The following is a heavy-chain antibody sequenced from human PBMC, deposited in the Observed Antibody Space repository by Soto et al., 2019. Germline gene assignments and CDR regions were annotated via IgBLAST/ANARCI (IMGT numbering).Heavy chain of an antibody. CDR2: INAGNGNT. J-gene: IGHJ4*02. D-gene: IGHD3-16*01. CDR1: GYTFTSYA. CDR3: ARVIGGLYYFDY. Sequence: QVQLVQSGAEVKKPGASVKVSCKASGYTFTSYAMHWVRQAPGQRLEWMGWINAGNGNTKYPQKFQGRVTITRDTSASTAYMELSSLRSEDTAVYYCARVIGGLYYFDYWGQGTLVTVSS. V-gene: IGHV1-3*01.